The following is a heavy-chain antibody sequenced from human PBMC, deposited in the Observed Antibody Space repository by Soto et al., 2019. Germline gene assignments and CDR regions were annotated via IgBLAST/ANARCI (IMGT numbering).Heavy chain of an antibody. J-gene: IGHJ6*02. Sequence: GGSLRLSCAASGFTXSSYWMSRVRQAPGKGLVWVSRINSDGSSTSYADSVKGRFTISRDNAKNSLYLQMNSLRAEDTAVYYYTRPKNELRFYSYNGIDVWGQGTTVTVSS. CDR3: TRPKNELRFYSYNGIDV. V-gene: IGHV3-74*01. D-gene: IGHD5-12*01. CDR1: GFTXSSYW. CDR2: INSDGSST.